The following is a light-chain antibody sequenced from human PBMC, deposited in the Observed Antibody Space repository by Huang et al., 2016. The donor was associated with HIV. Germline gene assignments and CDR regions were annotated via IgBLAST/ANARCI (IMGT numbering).Light chain of an antibody. Sequence: DIQMTQSPPTLSASVGDRVNINCRASQSVASWVAWYQQKPGKAPKLLIYQASLLDSRAPSRCSGSGSETEFSLTSADLQPDDSATYYCQQYSTFPLYTFAQGTKLEI. CDR3: QQYSTFPLYT. CDR2: QAS. J-gene: IGKJ2*01. V-gene: IGKV1-5*03. CDR1: QSVASW.